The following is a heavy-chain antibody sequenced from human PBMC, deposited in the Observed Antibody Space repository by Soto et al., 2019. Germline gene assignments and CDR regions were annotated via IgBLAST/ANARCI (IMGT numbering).Heavy chain of an antibody. CDR2: ISSSGDII. D-gene: IGHD3-22*01. CDR1: GFTFSDYY. Sequence: QVQLVESGGGLVKPGGSLKLSCAASGFTFSDYYMSWIRQAPGKGLEWISYISSSGDIIYYADSVKGRFTISRDNAKNSLYMQMNSLRAEDTAVYYCARDLGYYDSSGYFDYWGQGTLVTVSS. J-gene: IGHJ4*02. V-gene: IGHV3-11*01. CDR3: ARDLGYYDSSGYFDY.